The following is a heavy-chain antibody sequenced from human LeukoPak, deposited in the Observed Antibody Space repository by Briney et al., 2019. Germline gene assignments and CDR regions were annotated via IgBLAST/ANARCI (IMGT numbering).Heavy chain of an antibody. V-gene: IGHV3-33*01. Sequence: GRSLRLSCAASGFTFSSYGMHWVRQAPGKGLEWVAVIWYDGSNKYYADSVRGRFTISRDNSKNTMYLQMNSLRAENTAVYYCARESNYYDSSGYFSYFDNWGQGTLVTVSS. D-gene: IGHD3-22*01. CDR2: IWYDGSNK. J-gene: IGHJ4*02. CDR1: GFTFSSYG. CDR3: ARESNYYDSSGYFSYFDN.